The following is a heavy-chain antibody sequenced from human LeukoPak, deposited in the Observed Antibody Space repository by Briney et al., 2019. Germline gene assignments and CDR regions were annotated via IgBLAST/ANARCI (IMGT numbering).Heavy chain of an antibody. CDR3: ARDLSRRYSIDY. J-gene: IGHJ4*02. CDR1: GFTFNSYA. V-gene: IGHV3-30-3*01. Sequence: VGSLRLSCAASGFTFNSYAIHWVRQAPGKGLEWVAFISYDGNNKYYADSVKGRFTISRDNSKNTLSLQMDSLRPDDTAVYYCARDLSRRYSIDYWGQGTVDSVSS. CDR2: ISYDGNNK. D-gene: IGHD2-15*01.